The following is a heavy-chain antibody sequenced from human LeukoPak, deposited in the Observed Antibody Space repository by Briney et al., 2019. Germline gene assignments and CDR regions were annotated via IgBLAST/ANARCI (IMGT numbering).Heavy chain of an antibody. CDR1: GGSFSGYY. CDR3: ARVMGDYYDSGGYYRRSDVFDI. V-gene: IGHV4-34*01. Sequence: SETLSLTCAVYGGSFSGYYWSWIRQPPGKGLEWIGEINHSGSTNYNPSLKSRVTISVDTSKNQFSLKLSSVTAADTAVYYCARVMGDYYDSGGYYRRSDVFDIWGQGTMLTVSS. J-gene: IGHJ3*02. D-gene: IGHD3-22*01. CDR2: INHSGST.